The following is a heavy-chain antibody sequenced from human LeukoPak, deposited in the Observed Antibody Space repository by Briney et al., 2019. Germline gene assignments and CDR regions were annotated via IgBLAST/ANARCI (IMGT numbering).Heavy chain of an antibody. J-gene: IGHJ4*02. CDR3: ARGSVGSGYDYGGY. CDR1: GGSISSGSYY. D-gene: IGHD5-12*01. Sequence: SETLSLTCTVSGGSISSGSYYWSWIRPPPGKGLEWIGEINHSGSTNYNPSLKSRVTISVDTSKNQFSLKLSSVTAADTAVYYCARGSVGSGYDYGGYWGQGTLVTVSS. V-gene: IGHV4-39*07. CDR2: INHSGST.